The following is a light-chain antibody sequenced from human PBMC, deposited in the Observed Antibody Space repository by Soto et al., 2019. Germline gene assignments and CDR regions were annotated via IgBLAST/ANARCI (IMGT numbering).Light chain of an antibody. J-gene: IGKJ2*01. CDR3: QQYGSSLMYT. CDR2: GAS. CDR1: QSVSSSY. Sequence: EIVLTQSPGTLSLSPGERATLSCRASQSVSSSYLAWYQQKPGQAPRLLIYGASSRAIGIPDRFSGSGSGTDFTLTISRLETEDFAVYYCQQYGSSLMYTFGRGTKLEIK. V-gene: IGKV3-20*01.